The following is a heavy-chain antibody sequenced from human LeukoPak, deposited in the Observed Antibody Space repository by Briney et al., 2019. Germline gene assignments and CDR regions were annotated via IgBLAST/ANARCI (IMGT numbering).Heavy chain of an antibody. CDR3: ARAIPGNYGGNDF. J-gene: IGHJ4*02. D-gene: IGHD4-23*01. CDR1: GFTVSSNY. CDR2: IYSGGST. Sequence: GSLRLSCAASGFTVSSNYMSWVRQAPGKGLEWVSVIYSGGSTYYADSVKGRFTISRDNSKNTLYLQMNSLRAEDTAVYYCARAIPGNYGGNDFWGQGTLVTVSS. V-gene: IGHV3-66*01.